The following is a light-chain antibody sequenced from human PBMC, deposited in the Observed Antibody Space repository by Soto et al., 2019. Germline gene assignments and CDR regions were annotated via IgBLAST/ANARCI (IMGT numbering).Light chain of an antibody. CDR3: QQYSSFSWT. CDR2: DVS. Sequence: DIQMTQSPSTLSASVGDRFTITCRASQSIGTWVAWYQQKPGEAPKFLIYDVSTLDSGVPSRFSGSGSGTEFTLTISGLQPDDFATYYCQQYSSFSWTFGQGTKVDIK. V-gene: IGKV1-5*01. CDR1: QSIGTW. J-gene: IGKJ1*01.